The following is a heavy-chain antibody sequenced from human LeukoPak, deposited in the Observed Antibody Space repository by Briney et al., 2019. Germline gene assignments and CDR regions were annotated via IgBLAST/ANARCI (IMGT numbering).Heavy chain of an antibody. CDR1: GGSFSSYY. Sequence: SETLSLTCTVSGGSFSSYYLSWVRQPAGKGLEWIGRIYTSGSTNYNPSLKSRVTMSVDTSKNQFSLKLSSVTAADTDAYFCAREGEDQAMVDYSGHGTLVTVSS. J-gene: IGHJ4*01. D-gene: IGHD5-18*01. V-gene: IGHV4-4*07. CDR2: IYTSGST. CDR3: AREGEDQAMVDY.